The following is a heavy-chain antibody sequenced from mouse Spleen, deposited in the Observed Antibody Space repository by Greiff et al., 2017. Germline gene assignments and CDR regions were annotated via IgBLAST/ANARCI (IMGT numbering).Heavy chain of an antibody. Sequence: VLLQQPGAELVKPGASVKMSCMASGYTFTSYWITWVKQRPGQGLVWIGDIYPGSGSTNYNEKFKSKATLTVDTSSSTAYMQLSSLTYEDSAVYYCARGGERIYYDYVYGMDYWGQGTSVTVSS. D-gene: IGHD2-4*01. CDR3: ARGGERIYYDYVYGMDY. V-gene: IGHV1-55*01. CDR2: IYPGSGST. J-gene: IGHJ4*01. CDR1: GYTFTSYW.